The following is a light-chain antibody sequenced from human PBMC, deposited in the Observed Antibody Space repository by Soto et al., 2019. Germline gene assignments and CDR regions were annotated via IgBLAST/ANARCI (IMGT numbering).Light chain of an antibody. V-gene: IGKV3-20*01. CDR2: GAS. CDR1: QSVSSSY. CDR3: QQYGSSPPKYT. Sequence: EIVLTQSPGTLSLSPGERATLSCRASQSVSSSYLAWYQQKPGQAPRLLIYGASSRATGIPDRFSGSGSGTDFTLTISSLEPEDFAVYYWQQYGSSPPKYTFGQGNKLESK. J-gene: IGKJ2*01.